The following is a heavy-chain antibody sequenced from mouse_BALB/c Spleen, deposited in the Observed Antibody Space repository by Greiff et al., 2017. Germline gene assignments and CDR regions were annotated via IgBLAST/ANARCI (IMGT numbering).Heavy chain of an antibody. CDR1: GFDFSRYW. CDR3: ARRSIYYDMGDAMDY. Sequence: EVQLQESGGGLVQPGGSLNLSCAASGFDFSRYWMSWARQAPGKGQEWIGEINPGSSTINYTPSLKDKFIISRDNAKNTLYLQMSKVRSEDTALYYCARRSIYYDMGDAMDYWGQGTSVTVSS. J-gene: IGHJ4*01. V-gene: IGHV4-2*02. D-gene: IGHD2-4*01. CDR2: INPGSSTI.